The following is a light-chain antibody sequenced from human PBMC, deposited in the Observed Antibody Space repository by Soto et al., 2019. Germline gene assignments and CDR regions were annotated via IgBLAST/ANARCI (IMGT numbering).Light chain of an antibody. CDR3: SSDTSTSTDV. CDR2: HVS. Sequence: QSALTQPASVSGSPGQSITISCTGTSSDVGGYNYVSWYQQYPGKAPKLMIYHVSNRPSGVSNRFSGSKSGNSASLTISGLQAEDEADYSCSSDTSTSTDVFGTGTKLTVL. J-gene: IGLJ1*01. V-gene: IGLV2-14*01. CDR1: SSDVGGYNY.